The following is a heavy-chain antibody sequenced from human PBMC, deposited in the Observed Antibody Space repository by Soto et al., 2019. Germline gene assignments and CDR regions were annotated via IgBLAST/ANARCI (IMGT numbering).Heavy chain of an antibody. CDR2: IYYSGST. Sequence: QVQLQESGPGLVKPSETLSLTCTVSGGSISSYTWSWFRQPPGKGLEWIGNIYYSGSTNYNPSLKSRVTISVDTTKNQFSLKLSSVTAADTAVYYCARRYGGNFDYWGQGTLVTVSS. V-gene: IGHV4-59*01. CDR1: GGSISSYT. D-gene: IGHD3-16*01. CDR3: ARRYGGNFDY. J-gene: IGHJ4*02.